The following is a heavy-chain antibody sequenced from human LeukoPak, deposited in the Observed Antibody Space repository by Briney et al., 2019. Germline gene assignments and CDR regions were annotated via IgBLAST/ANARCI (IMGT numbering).Heavy chain of an antibody. CDR2: FSYCGTP. Sequence: SETLSLTCNVSGGSNNTANYYGTWIRQPPGKGLVWIGYFSYCGTPCCHPSLNIRVPISLDTSKNQFSLILNSVTAADTAMYYCARDRYGDFEDYWGQGTLVTVSS. J-gene: IGHJ4*02. V-gene: IGHV4-30-4*08. CDR3: ARDRYGDFEDY. D-gene: IGHD4-17*01. CDR1: GGSNNTANYY.